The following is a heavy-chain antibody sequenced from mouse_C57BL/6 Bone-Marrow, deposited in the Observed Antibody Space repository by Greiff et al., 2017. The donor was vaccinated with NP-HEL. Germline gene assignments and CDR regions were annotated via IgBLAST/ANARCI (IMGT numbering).Heavy chain of an antibody. CDR1: GFTFSSYG. D-gene: IGHD4-1*01. V-gene: IGHV5-6*01. CDR3: ARQGTAFYAMDY. J-gene: IGHJ4*01. Sequence: EVKLQESGGDLVKPGGSLKLSCAASGFTFSSYGMSWVRQTPDKRLEWVATISSGGSYTYYPDSVKGRFTISRDNAKNTLYLQMGSLKSEDTAMYYCARQGTAFYAMDYWGQGTSVTVSS. CDR2: ISSGGSYT.